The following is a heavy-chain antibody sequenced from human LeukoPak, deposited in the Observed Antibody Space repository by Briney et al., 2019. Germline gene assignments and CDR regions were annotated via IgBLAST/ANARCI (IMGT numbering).Heavy chain of an antibody. Sequence: QSGGSLRLSCAASGFTFSSYSMNWVRQAPGKGLEWVSYISSSSSTIYYADSVKGRFTISRDNAKNSLYLQMNSLRAEDTAVYFCARGAGVAAAGTIDCWGQGTLVTVSS. CDR2: ISSSSSTI. D-gene: IGHD6-13*01. J-gene: IGHJ4*02. CDR1: GFTFSSYS. V-gene: IGHV3-48*01. CDR3: ARGAGVAAAGTIDC.